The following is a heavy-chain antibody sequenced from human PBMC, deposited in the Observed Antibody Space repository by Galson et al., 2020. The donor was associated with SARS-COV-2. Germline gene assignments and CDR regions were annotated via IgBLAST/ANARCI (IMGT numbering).Heavy chain of an antibody. J-gene: IGHJ1*01. CDR3: AKDSATAVTEYFQH. Sequence: GESLKISCAASGFTFSSYAMSWVRQAPGKGLEWVSGSSGGGGDPDYADSVQGRFIISRDNSKNTLYLQMNSLRPEDTAVYYCAKDSATAVTEYFQHWGQGTLVTVSS. V-gene: IGHV3-23*01. D-gene: IGHD4-17*01. CDR1: GFTFSSYA. CDR2: SSGGGGDP.